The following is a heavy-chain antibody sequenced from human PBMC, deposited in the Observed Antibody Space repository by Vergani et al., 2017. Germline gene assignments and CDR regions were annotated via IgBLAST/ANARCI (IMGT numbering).Heavy chain of an antibody. CDR3: ARDLSYSTAWPFFDS. Sequence: EVQLLESGGGLAQPGGSLRLSCTAAGFMFTSNWMSWVRQAPGKGLEWVANIKADGGETYYADSVKGRFTISRDSSKTLYLQMDSLRVEDTAMYFCARDLSYSTAWPFFDSRGQGTLVTVSS. CDR1: GFMFTSNW. J-gene: IGHJ4*02. V-gene: IGHV3-7*01. D-gene: IGHD4-11*01. CDR2: IKADGGET.